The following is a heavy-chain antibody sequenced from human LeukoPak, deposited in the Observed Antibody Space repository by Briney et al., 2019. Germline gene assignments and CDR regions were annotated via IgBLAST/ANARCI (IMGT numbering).Heavy chain of an antibody. CDR1: GGSISSSSYY. CDR2: IYYSGST. D-gene: IGHD5-18*01. CDR3: ARHVDTAMVPYYFDY. J-gene: IGHJ4*02. Sequence: SETLSLTCTVSGGSISSSSYYWGWIRQPPGKGLEWIASIYYSGSTYYNPSLKSRVTISVDTSKNQFSLKLSSVTAADTAVYYCARHVDTAMVPYYFDYWGQGTLVTVSS. V-gene: IGHV4-39*01.